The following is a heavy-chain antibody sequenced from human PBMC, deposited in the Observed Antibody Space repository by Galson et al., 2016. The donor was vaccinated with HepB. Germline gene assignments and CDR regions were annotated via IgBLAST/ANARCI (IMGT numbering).Heavy chain of an antibody. Sequence: SLRLSCAASGFTFSSYGMHWVRQAPGKGLEWVAVISYDGSNKYYADSVKGRFTISRDNSKDTLYLQMNSLRAEDTAVYYCAKWGGSGYDWARVDCWGQGTLGTVSS. CDR3: AKWGGSGYDWARVDC. CDR2: ISYDGSNK. V-gene: IGHV3-30*18. D-gene: IGHD5-12*01. CDR1: GFTFSSYG. J-gene: IGHJ4*02.